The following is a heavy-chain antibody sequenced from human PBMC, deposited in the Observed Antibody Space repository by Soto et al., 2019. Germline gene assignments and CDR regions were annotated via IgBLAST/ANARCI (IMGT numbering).Heavy chain of an antibody. CDR3: ARYSYYHSSSGYYFFGY. Sequence: GGYLRLSCADSELSFSSYGMHWVRQGPGEGLEWVAAISYDGSNKNYLASVEGRFTISRDNSKNTLYLQMNALRPEDTAVYYCARYSYYHSSSGYYFFGYWGPGTLVTVSS. V-gene: IGHV3-30*03. CDR2: ISYDGSNK. CDR1: ELSFSSYG. D-gene: IGHD3-3*02. J-gene: IGHJ4*02.